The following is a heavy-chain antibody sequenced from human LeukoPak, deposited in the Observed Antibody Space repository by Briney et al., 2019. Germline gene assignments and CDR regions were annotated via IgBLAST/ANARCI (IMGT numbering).Heavy chain of an antibody. V-gene: IGHV3-48*01. CDR1: GFTFSSYS. D-gene: IGHD1-26*01. CDR2: ISSSSSTI. J-gene: IGHJ4*02. Sequence: QTGGSLRLSCATSGFTFSSYSMNWVRQAPGKGLEWVSYISSSSSTIFYADSVKGRFTISRDNAKNSLYLQMNSLRADDTAVYYCARLVVGAIDYWGQGTLVTVSS. CDR3: ARLVVGAIDY.